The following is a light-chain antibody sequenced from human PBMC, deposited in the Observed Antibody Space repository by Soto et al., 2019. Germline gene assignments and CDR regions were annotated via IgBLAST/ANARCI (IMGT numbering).Light chain of an antibody. CDR3: QLDMSSVT. V-gene: IGKV3-20*01. Sequence: EIVLTQSPGSLSLSPGQRATLPCRASQSVDNPFFAWYPKKPGQAPRLLIYGASKRATGIPDRFSGSGTGPDFALIISRLEPEEIAVYYCQLDMSSVTFGQGTKVEIK. J-gene: IGKJ1*01. CDR2: GAS. CDR1: QSVDNPF.